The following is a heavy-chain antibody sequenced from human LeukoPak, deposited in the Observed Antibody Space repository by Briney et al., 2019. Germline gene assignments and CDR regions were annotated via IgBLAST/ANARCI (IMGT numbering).Heavy chain of an antibody. Sequence: GSLRLSCAASGVTFSNAWMSWCRQAPGGGLEWVVGIRSKTDGGTPEYAAPVKGRFTISRDDSKNTLSLQMNSLKTEDTAVYYCTTDTEGYNTFDYWGQGTLVTVSS. CDR3: TTDTEGYNTFDY. V-gene: IGHV3-15*01. J-gene: IGHJ4*02. CDR1: GVTFSNAW. D-gene: IGHD5-24*01. CDR2: IRSKTDGGTP.